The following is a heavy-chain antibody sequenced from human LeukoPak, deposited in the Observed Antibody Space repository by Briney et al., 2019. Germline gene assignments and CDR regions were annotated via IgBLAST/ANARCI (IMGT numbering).Heavy chain of an antibody. CDR2: ISNDGSRK. D-gene: IGHD3-22*01. Sequence: GGSLRLSCAPSGFTFSRHGMHWVRQAPGKGLEWVAIISNDGSRKYYAHSVEGRFTISRDNAKNSLYLQMNSLRAEDTALYYCAKDMRYYYDSSGPSADYWGQGTLVTVSS. CDR3: AKDMRYYYDSSGPSADY. V-gene: IGHV3-30*18. CDR1: GFTFSRHG. J-gene: IGHJ4*02.